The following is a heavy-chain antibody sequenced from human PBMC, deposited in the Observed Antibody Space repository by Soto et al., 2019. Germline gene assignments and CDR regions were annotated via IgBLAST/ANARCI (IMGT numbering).Heavy chain of an antibody. V-gene: IGHV3-30*03. CDR2: ISYDGSNK. Sequence: QVQLVESGGGVVQPGRSLRLSCAASGFTFSSYSMHWVRQAPGKGLEWVAVISYDGSNKYYADSVKGRFTISRDNSKNTLYLQMNSLRAEDTAVYYCASPPAGTRNFDYWGQGTLVTVSS. D-gene: IGHD1-7*01. J-gene: IGHJ4*02. CDR1: GFTFSSYS. CDR3: ASPPAGTRNFDY.